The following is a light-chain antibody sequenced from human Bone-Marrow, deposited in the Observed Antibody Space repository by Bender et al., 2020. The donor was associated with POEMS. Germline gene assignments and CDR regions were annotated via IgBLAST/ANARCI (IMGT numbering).Light chain of an antibody. J-gene: IGLJ1*01. CDR1: SSNIGTNP. CDR2: INN. Sequence: QSVLTQPPSASGTPGQRVTISCSGSSSNIGTNPVNWYQQLPGTAPKLLIYINNQRPSGVPDRFSGSKSGNTASLTVSGLQAEDEADYFCSSHGGSTFYYVFGSGTKLTV. CDR3: SSHGGSTFYYV. V-gene: IGLV1-44*01.